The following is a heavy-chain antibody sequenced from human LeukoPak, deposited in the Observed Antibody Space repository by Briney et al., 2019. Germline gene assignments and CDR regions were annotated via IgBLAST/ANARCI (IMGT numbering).Heavy chain of an antibody. CDR1: GFTFSGNG. J-gene: IGHJ4*02. D-gene: IGHD5-24*01. V-gene: IGHV3-33*01. Sequence: GTSLRLSCAASGFTFSGNGMHWVRQAPGQGLEWVAIIWYDGSNKFYADSVKGRFTISRDNAKNSLYLQMNSLRAEDTAVYYCARDSDGYNGTYWGQGTLVTVSS. CDR3: ARDSDGYNGTY. CDR2: IWYDGSNK.